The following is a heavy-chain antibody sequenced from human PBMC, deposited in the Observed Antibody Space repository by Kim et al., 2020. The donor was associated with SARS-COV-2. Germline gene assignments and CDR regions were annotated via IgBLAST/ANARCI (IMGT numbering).Heavy chain of an antibody. Sequence: GGSLRLSCAASGFTFSSYGMHWVRQAPGKGLEWVAVISYDGSNKYYADSVKGRFTISRDNSNNTLYLQMNSLRAEDTAVYYCAKESGSGSYYAWTYYYYGMDVWGQGTTVTVSS. V-gene: IGHV3-30*18. D-gene: IGHD3-10*01. CDR3: AKESGSGSYYAWTYYYYGMDV. J-gene: IGHJ6*02. CDR1: GFTFSSYG. CDR2: ISYDGSNK.